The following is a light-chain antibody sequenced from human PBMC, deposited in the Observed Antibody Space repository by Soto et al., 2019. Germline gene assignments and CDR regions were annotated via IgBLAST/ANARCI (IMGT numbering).Light chain of an antibody. CDR1: SSDVGSYNL. CDR3: CSYAGSSTPFV. CDR2: EVS. Sequence: QSVLTQPASVCGSPGESITISCTGTSSDVGSYNLVSWYQQHPGKAPKLMIYEVSKRPSGVSNRFSGSKSGNTASLTISGLQAEDEADYYCCSYAGSSTPFVFGPGTKVTV. J-gene: IGLJ1*01. V-gene: IGLV2-23*02.